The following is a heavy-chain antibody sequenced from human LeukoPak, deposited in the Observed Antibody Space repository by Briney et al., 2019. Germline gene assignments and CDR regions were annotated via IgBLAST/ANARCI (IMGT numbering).Heavy chain of an antibody. J-gene: IGHJ4*02. D-gene: IGHD3-9*01. Sequence: GASVKVSCKASGYTFTGYYMHWVRQAPGQGLEWMGWINHNSGGTNYAQKFQGRVTMTRDTSISTAYMELSRLRSDDTAVFYCARDSYDILPGFQWGQGTQVNVSS. V-gene: IGHV1-2*02. CDR2: INHNSGGT. CDR1: GYTFTGYY. CDR3: ARDSYDILPGFQ.